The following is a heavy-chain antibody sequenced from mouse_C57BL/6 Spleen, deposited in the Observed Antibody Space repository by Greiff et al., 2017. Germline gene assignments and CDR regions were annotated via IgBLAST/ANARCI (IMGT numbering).Heavy chain of an antibody. CDR3: TRRDYGSSDVHFDY. CDR2: IDPETGGT. J-gene: IGHJ2*01. V-gene: IGHV1-15*01. CDR1: GYTFTDYE. Sequence: VQLQQSGAELVRPGASVTLSCKASGYTFTDYEMHWVKQTPVHGLEWIGAIDPETGGTAYNQKFKGKAILTADKSSSTAYMELRSLTSEDSAVYYCTRRDYGSSDVHFDYWGQGTTLTVSS. D-gene: IGHD1-1*01.